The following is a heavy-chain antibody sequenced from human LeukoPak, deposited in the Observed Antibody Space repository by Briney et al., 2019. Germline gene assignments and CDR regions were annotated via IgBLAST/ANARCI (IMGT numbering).Heavy chain of an antibody. D-gene: IGHD3-22*01. Sequence: ASVKVSCKASGYTFTGYFMHWVRQAPGQGLEWMGWINPNSGGTNSAQKFQGRVSMTRDTSISTVYMELSSLRSDDTAVYYCTRAERFTLNHYDSSGYDYLEDYWGQGTLVTVSS. V-gene: IGHV1-2*02. CDR1: GYTFTGYF. CDR3: TRAERFTLNHYDSSGYDYLEDY. J-gene: IGHJ4*02. CDR2: INPNSGGT.